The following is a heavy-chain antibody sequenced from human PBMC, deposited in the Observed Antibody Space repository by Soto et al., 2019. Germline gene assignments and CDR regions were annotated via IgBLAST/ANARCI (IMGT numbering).Heavy chain of an antibody. CDR2: ISGSGGST. CDR1: GFTFSSYA. CDR3: AKAKRGYSYGWVFDY. J-gene: IGHJ4*02. V-gene: IGHV3-23*01. D-gene: IGHD5-18*01. Sequence: EVQLLESGGGLVQPGGSLRLSCAASGFTFSSYAMSWVRQAPGKGLEWVSAISGSGGSTYYADSVTGRFTISRDNSKNTLYLQMNSLRAEDTAVYYCAKAKRGYSYGWVFDYWGQGTLVTVYS.